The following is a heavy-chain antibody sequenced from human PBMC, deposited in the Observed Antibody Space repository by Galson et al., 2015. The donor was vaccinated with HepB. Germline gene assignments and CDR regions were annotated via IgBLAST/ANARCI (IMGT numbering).Heavy chain of an antibody. D-gene: IGHD6-19*01. CDR1: GGSISSYY. V-gene: IGHV4-59*08. J-gene: IGHJ4*02. CDR2: IYYSGST. Sequence: ETLSLTCTVSGGSISSYYWSWIRQPPGKGLEWIGYIYYSGSTNYNPSLKSRVTISVDTSKNQFSLKLSSVTAADTAVYYCARRLSSSGWTPFDYWGQGTLVTVSS. CDR3: ARRLSSSGWTPFDY.